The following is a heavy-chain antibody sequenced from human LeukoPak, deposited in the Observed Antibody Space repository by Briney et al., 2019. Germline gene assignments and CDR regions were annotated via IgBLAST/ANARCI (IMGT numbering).Heavy chain of an antibody. CDR3: ARDGGEYYFDY. J-gene: IGHJ4*02. D-gene: IGHD2-21*01. CDR2: ITAGNGNT. Sequence: ASVKVSCKASGYIFISYAMHWVRQAPGQRLEWMGWITAGNGNTKYSQKFQGRVTITRDTSASTAYMELSSLRSEDTAVYYCARDGGEYYFDYWGQGTLVIVSS. V-gene: IGHV1-3*01. CDR1: GYIFISYA.